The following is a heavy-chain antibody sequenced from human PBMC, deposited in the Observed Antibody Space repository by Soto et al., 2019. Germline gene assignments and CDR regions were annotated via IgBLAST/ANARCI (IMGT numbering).Heavy chain of an antibody. V-gene: IGHV3-72*01. CDR3: ARGGPCSGVSCPSDYYYYYMDV. J-gene: IGHJ6*03. CDR2: TRNKANSYTT. D-gene: IGHD2-15*01. Sequence: EVQLVESGGGLVQPGGSLRLSCAASGFTFSDHYMDWVRQAPGKGLEWVGRTRNKANSYTTEYAASVKGRFTISRDDSKNSLYLQMNSLKTEDTAVYYCARGGPCSGVSCPSDYYYYYMDVWGKGTTVTVSS. CDR1: GFTFSDHY.